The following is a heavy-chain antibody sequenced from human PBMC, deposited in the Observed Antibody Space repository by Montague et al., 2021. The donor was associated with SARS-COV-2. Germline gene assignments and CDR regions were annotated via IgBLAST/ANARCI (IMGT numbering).Heavy chain of an antibody. Sequence: TLSLTCTVSGGSISSGSYYWSWIRQPAGKVLEWIGRIPISGSTNYNPPRKSRVIISVDTSKNQFPLELSSVTAADTAVYYCARDIAVAGLFDYWGQGTLVTVSS. CDR2: IPISGST. CDR3: ARDIAVAGLFDY. CDR1: GGSISSGSYY. V-gene: IGHV4-61*02. J-gene: IGHJ4*02. D-gene: IGHD6-19*01.